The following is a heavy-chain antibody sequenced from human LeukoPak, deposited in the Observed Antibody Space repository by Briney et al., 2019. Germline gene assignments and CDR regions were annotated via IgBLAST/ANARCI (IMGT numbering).Heavy chain of an antibody. J-gene: IGHJ6*02. V-gene: IGHV4-59*01. CDR2: IYYSGST. CDR3: ARVRSGMDV. Sequence: SETLSLTCTVSGGSISRYSWSWIRQPPGKGLEWIGYIYYSGSTNYNPSLKSRVTISVDTSKNQFSLKLSSVTAADTAVYYCARVRSGMDVWGQGTTVTVSS. CDR1: GGSISRYS.